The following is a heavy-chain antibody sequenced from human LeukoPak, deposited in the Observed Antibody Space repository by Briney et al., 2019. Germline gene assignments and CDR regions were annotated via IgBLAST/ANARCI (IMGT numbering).Heavy chain of an antibody. J-gene: IGHJ5*02. V-gene: IGHV1-69*13. CDR3: ARENGYSYGSNWFDP. Sequence: SVKVSCKAFGGTFSSYAISWVRQAPGQGLEWMGGIIPIFGTANYAQKFQGRVTITADESTSTAYMELSSLRSEDTAVYYCARENGYSYGSNWFDPWGQGTLVTVSS. CDR1: GGTFSSYA. D-gene: IGHD5-18*01. CDR2: IIPIFGTA.